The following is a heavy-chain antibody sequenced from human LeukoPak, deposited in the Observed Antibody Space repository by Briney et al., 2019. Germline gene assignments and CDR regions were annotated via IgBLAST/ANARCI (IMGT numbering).Heavy chain of an antibody. V-gene: IGHV3-23*01. CDR1: GFTFSDYG. D-gene: IGHD2-21*01. Sequence: GGSLRLSCAASGFTFSDYGMTWVRQTPGNGLEWVSSITGSGLNTYYVDSVKGRFIISRDNSKTTLYLQMNSLRVEDTAVHYCTRGLRIPSNWGQGILVTVSS. J-gene: IGHJ4*02. CDR3: TRGLRIPSN. CDR2: ITGSGLNT.